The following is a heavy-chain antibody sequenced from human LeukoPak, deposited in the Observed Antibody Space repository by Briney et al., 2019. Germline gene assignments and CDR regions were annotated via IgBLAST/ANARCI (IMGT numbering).Heavy chain of an antibody. D-gene: IGHD6-19*01. Sequence: GASVKVSCKASGYTFTSYGISWVRQAPGQGLEWMGWISAYNGNTNYAQKLQGRVTTTTDTSTSTAYMELRSLRSDDTAVYYCARVGYGSGWYSLDFDYWGQGTLVTVSP. J-gene: IGHJ4*02. CDR2: ISAYNGNT. V-gene: IGHV1-18*01. CDR3: ARVGYGSGWYSLDFDY. CDR1: GYTFTSYG.